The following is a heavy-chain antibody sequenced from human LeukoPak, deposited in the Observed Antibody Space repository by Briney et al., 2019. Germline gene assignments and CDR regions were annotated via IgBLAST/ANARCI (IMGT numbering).Heavy chain of an antibody. D-gene: IGHD3-10*01. Sequence: PGGSLRLSCAASGFTFSDYYMSWIRQAPGKGLEWVAFIRYDGNDKYYADSVKGRFTISRDTSRNTLYLQMNSLRAEDTAVYYCAKDLMRDRWFGESWGQGTLVTVSS. V-gene: IGHV3-30*02. J-gene: IGHJ5*02. CDR3: AKDLMRDRWFGES. CDR2: IRYDGNDK. CDR1: GFTFSDYY.